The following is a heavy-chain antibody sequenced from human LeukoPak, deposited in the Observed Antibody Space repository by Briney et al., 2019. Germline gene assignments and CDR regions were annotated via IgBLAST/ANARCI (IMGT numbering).Heavy chain of an antibody. CDR3: ARGGLRGVFDY. V-gene: IGHV3-74*01. J-gene: IGHJ4*02. CDR1: GFTFSSYW. Sequence: PAGGSLRLSCAASGFTFSSYWMHWVRQAPGKGLVWVSRINTDGSSTSYADSVKGRFTISRDNAKNTLYLQMNSLRAEDTAVYYCARGGLRGVFDYWGQGTLVTVSS. D-gene: IGHD3-10*01. CDR2: INTDGSST.